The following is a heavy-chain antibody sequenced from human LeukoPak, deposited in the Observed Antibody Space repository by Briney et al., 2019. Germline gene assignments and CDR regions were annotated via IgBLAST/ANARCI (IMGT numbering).Heavy chain of an antibody. D-gene: IGHD4-23*01. V-gene: IGHV3-53*01. CDR1: GFTVRSNY. Sequence: GGSLRLSCAASGFTVRSNYMNWVRQAPGKGLEWGSVIYGGDDTYYAASVKGRFTISRDNSRNTLYLQMNSLRAEDTAVYYCARDLHGGGDSWGQGTLVTVSS. CDR3: ARDLHGGGDS. CDR2: IYGGDDT. J-gene: IGHJ4*02.